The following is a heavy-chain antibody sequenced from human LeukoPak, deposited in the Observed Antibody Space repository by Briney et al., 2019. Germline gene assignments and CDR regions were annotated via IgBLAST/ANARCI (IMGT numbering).Heavy chain of an antibody. D-gene: IGHD2-15*01. CDR3: ARDHMGSRVNYYFDY. Sequence: GGSLRLSCAASGFTFSSYGMHWVRQAPGKGLEWVAVIWYDGSNKYYADSAKGRFTISRDNSKNTLYLQMNSLRAEDTAVYYCARDHMGSRVNYYFDYWGQGTLVTVSS. V-gene: IGHV3-33*01. CDR2: IWYDGSNK. CDR1: GFTFSSYG. J-gene: IGHJ4*02.